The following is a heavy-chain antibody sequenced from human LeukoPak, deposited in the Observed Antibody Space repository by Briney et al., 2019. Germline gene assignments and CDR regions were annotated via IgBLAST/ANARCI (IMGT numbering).Heavy chain of an antibody. D-gene: IGHD4-23*01. V-gene: IGHV3-33*08. CDR3: ARDLGGRGIPVYYFDY. J-gene: IGHJ4*02. Sequence: GGSLRLSCVASGFKFTDYAIHWVRQVPGRGLEWVAVVWFDGSYELYADSVRGRFTISRDDSRSTVNLQMESLRAEDTALYYCARDLGGRGIPVYYFDYWGQGTQVTVSS. CDR1: GFKFTDYA. CDR2: VWFDGSYE.